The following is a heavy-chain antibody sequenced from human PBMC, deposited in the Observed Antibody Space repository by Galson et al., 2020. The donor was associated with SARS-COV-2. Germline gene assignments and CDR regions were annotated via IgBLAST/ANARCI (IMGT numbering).Heavy chain of an antibody. V-gene: IGHV4-39*07. J-gene: IGHJ4*02. CDR3: ARDAATTEAYFDY. CDR1: GGSISSSSYY. D-gene: IGHD1-1*01. CDR2: IYYSGST. Sequence: SETLSLTCTVSGGSISSSSYYWGWIRQPPGKGLEWIGSIYYSGSTYYNPSLKSRVTISVDTSKNQFSLKLSSVTAADTAVYYCARDAATTEAYFDYWGQGTLVTVSS.